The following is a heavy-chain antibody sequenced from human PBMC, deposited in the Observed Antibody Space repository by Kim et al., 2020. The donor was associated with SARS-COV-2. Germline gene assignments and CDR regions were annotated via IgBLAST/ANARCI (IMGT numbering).Heavy chain of an antibody. Sequence: SETLSLTCAVSGGSISSSNWWSWVRQPPGKGLEWIGEIYHSGSTNYNPSLKSRVTISVDKSKNQFSLTLSSVTAADTAVYYCARSHYDILTGYYCFDYSGQGTLVTVSS. D-gene: IGHD3-9*01. V-gene: IGHV4-4*02. CDR2: IYHSGST. CDR3: ARSHYDILTGYYCFDY. CDR1: GGSISSSNW. J-gene: IGHJ4*02.